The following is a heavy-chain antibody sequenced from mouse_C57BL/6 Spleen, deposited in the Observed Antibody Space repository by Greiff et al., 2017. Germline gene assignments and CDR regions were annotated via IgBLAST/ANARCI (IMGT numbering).Heavy chain of an antibody. CDR1: GYTFTSYW. D-gene: IGHD1-1*01. V-gene: IGHV1-62-3*01. CDR3: ARDGSSSYYFDY. Sequence: VQLQQPGAELVKPGASVKLSCKASGYTFTSYWMHWVKQRPGRGLEWIGRIDPNSGGTKYNQKFKDKATLTADKSSSTAYMQLSSLTYEDSAVYYCARDGSSSYYFDYWGQGTTLTVSS. CDR2: IDPNSGGT. J-gene: IGHJ2*01.